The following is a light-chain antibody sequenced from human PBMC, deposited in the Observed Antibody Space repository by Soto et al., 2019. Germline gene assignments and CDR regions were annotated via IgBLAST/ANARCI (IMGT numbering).Light chain of an antibody. CDR2: DAS. V-gene: IGKV3-11*01. J-gene: IGKJ5*01. CDR1: QSVSSY. Sequence: EIVLTQSPATLSLSPGERATLSCRASQSVSSYLAWYQQKPGQAPRLLIYDASNRATGIPARFSGSGSATAFTLTTSSLEPEGFAVYYCPQRSNWPPFGQGTRLEIK. CDR3: PQRSNWPP.